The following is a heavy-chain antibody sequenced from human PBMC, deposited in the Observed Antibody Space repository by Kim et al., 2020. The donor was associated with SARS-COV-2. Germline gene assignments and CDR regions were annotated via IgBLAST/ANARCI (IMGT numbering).Heavy chain of an antibody. Sequence: GGSLRLSCAASGFPFSNYGMHWVRQAPGKGLEWVAFISYDGSNKYYADSVKGRFTISRDNSKNTLYLQMNSLRTEDTAIYYCAKGASYSGSYYGAAWGQGTLVTVSS. CDR1: GFPFSNYG. D-gene: IGHD1-26*01. CDR3: AKGASYSGSYYGAA. V-gene: IGHV3-30*18. J-gene: IGHJ4*02. CDR2: ISYDGSNK.